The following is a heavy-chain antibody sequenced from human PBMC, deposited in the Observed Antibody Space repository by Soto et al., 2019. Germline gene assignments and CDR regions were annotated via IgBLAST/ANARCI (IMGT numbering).Heavy chain of an antibody. J-gene: IGHJ4*02. CDR2: VDSDGSGT. Sequence: EVQLVESGGGSVQPGGSLRLSCVASGITFSGYWMHWVRQVPGKGLVWVARVDSDGSGTSYADSVKGRFTISRDNAKNTLYLQMDRLRVEDTAGYYCATVFEHWGQGIPVTVSS. CDR1: GITFSGYW. V-gene: IGHV3-74*01. CDR3: ATVFEH.